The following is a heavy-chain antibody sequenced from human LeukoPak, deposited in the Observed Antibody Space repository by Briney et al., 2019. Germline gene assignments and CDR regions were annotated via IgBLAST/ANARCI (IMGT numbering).Heavy chain of an antibody. D-gene: IGHD1-26*01. CDR2: IYNSGST. CDR1: GGTISSYY. CDR3: ARDVGATPGYFDY. J-gene: IGHJ4*02. Sequence: SETLSLTCTVSGGTISSYYWSWIRQPPGKGLEWIGYIYNSGSTNYNPSLKSRVTISVDTSKNQFSLKLSSVTAADTAVYYCARDVGATPGYFDYWGQGTLVTVSS. V-gene: IGHV4-59*01.